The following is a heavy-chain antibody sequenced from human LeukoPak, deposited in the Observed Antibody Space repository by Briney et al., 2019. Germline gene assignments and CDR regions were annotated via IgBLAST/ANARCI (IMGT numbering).Heavy chain of an antibody. Sequence: GASVKVSCKASGYTFTTYDMTWVRQATGQGLEWMGWMNPDSGDTAYAQKFQGRVTMTRDTSISTAYMELNSLGSEDTAIYYCARGLGDYNTDWFPVSGYWGQGTLVTVSS. V-gene: IGHV1-8*01. D-gene: IGHD3-9*01. CDR3: ARGLGDYNTDWFPVSGY. CDR2: MNPDSGDT. CDR1: GYTFTTYD. J-gene: IGHJ4*02.